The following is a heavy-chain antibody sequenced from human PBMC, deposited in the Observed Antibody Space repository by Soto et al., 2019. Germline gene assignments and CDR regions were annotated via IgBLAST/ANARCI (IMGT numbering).Heavy chain of an antibody. V-gene: IGHV3-74*01. CDR1: GFTFSSYW. CDR3: ARAPRCLPLGDWFAP. J-gene: IGHJ5*02. Sequence: EVQLVESGGGLVQPGGSLRLSCAASGFTFSSYWMHWVRQAPGKGLVWVSRINSDGSSTSYADAVKGRFTTSRDNAKNTLDLQMSSLRAEYTAVYYCARAPRCLPLGDWFAPWGQGTLVTVSS. D-gene: IGHD3-16*01. CDR2: INSDGSST.